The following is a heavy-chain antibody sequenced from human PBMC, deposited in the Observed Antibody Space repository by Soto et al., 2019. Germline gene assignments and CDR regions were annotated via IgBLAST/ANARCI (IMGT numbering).Heavy chain of an antibody. J-gene: IGHJ3*02. CDR1: GFTFSSYA. CDR3: AKGSYYYGSGSYAFDI. Sequence: PGGSLRLSCAASGFTFSSYAMSWVRQAPGKGLEWVSAISGSGGSTYYADSVKGRFTFSRDNSKNTLYLQMNSLRAEDTAVYYCAKGSYYYGSGSYAFDIWGQGTMVTVSS. CDR2: ISGSGGST. D-gene: IGHD3-10*01. V-gene: IGHV3-23*01.